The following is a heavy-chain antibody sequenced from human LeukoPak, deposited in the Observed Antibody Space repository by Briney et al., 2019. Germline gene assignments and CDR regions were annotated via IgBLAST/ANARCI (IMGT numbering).Heavy chain of an antibody. CDR2: IYYSGST. J-gene: IGHJ4*02. D-gene: IGHD2-2*01. V-gene: IGHV4-39*01. CDR1: GGSISSSSYY. CDR3: ARDAYLVRVDY. Sequence: PSETLSLTCTVSGGSISSSSYYWGWIRQPPGKGLEWIGSIYYSGSTYYNPSLKSRVTISVDTSKNQFSLKLSSVTAAGTAVYYCARDAYLVRVDYWGQGTLVTVSS.